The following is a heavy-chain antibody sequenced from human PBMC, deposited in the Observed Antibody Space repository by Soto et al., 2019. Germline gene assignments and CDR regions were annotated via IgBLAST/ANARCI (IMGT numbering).Heavy chain of an antibody. J-gene: IGHJ4*02. V-gene: IGHV3-23*01. CDR1: GFTFSSYT. Sequence: SCVASGFTFSSYTMNWVRQAPGKGLEWVSAISGSGGSTYYADSVKGRFTISRDNSKNTLYLQMNSLRAEDTAVYYCAKHYDFWSGYIYWGQGTLVTVSS. CDR2: ISGSGGST. D-gene: IGHD3-3*01. CDR3: AKHYDFWSGYIY.